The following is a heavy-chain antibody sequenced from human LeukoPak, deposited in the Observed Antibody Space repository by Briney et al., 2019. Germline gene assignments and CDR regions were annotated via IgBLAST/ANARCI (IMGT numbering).Heavy chain of an antibody. CDR2: IHPDGSIT. D-gene: IGHD6-13*01. J-gene: IGHJ4*02. CDR3: AKRESIAAAAPFDY. CDR1: GFTISNYW. Sequence: GGSLRLSCVGSGFTISNYWMHWVRQAPGTGLVWVSRIHPDGSITTYADSVKGRFTISRDNTKNTLYLQMNSLRAEDTAVYYCAKRESIAAAAPFDYWGQGTLVTVSS. V-gene: IGHV3-74*03.